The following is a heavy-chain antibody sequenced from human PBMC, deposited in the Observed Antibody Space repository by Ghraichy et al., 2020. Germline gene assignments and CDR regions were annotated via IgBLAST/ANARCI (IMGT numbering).Heavy chain of an antibody. V-gene: IGHV4-34*01. CDR3: AREDSSSSAEYYFDY. J-gene: IGHJ4*02. D-gene: IGHD6-6*01. CDR1: GGSFSGYY. CDR2: INHSGST. Sequence: SETLSLTCAVYGGSFSGYYWAWIRQPPGKGLEWIGEINHSGSTNYNPSLKSRVTISLDTSKNLFSLKLSSVTAADTAVYYCAREDSSSSAEYYFDYWGQGTLVTVSS.